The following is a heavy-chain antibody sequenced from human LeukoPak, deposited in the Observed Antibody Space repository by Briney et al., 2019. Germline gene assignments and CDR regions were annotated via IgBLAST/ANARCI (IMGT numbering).Heavy chain of an antibody. CDR2: ISYDGSNK. Sequence: GGSLRLSCAASGFTFSSYAMHWVRQAPGKGPEWVAVISYDGSNKYYADSVKGRFTISRDNSKNTLYLQMNSLRAEDTAVYYCARADYYGLGPWGQGTLVTVSS. CDR1: GFTFSSYA. V-gene: IGHV3-30*04. J-gene: IGHJ5*02. D-gene: IGHD3-10*01. CDR3: ARADYYGLGP.